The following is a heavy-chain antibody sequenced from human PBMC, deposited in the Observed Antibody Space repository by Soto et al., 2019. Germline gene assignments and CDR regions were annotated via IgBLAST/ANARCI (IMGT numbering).Heavy chain of an antibody. V-gene: IGHV4-59*01. J-gene: IGHJ3*02. CDR3: ARGKLGNHDAFDI. Sequence: SETLSLTCTVSGGSISSYYWSWIRQPPGKGLEWIGYIYYSGSTNYNPSLKSRVTISVDTSKNQFSLKLSSVTAADTAVYYCARGKLGNHDAFDIWGQGTMVTVSS. CDR1: GGSISSYY. D-gene: IGHD7-27*01. CDR2: IYYSGST.